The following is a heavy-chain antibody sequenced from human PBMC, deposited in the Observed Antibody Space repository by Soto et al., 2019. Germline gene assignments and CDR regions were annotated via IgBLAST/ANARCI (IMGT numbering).Heavy chain of an antibody. CDR3: TTTPIHALDP. CDR2: IKSKTDGGTT. CDR1: GXTFSNAG. Sequence: GSLRLASAASGXTFSNAGMSWVRQAPGKGLEWVGRIKSKTDGGTTDYDAPVKGIFTISRDDSKNTLYLQMKSLKTEDTAVYYCTTTPIHALDPWGQGTLVTVSS. V-gene: IGHV3-15*01. J-gene: IGHJ5*02.